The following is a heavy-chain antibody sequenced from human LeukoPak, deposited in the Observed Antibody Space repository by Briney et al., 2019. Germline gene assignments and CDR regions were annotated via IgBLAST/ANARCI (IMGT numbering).Heavy chain of an antibody. Sequence: GGSLRLSCAASGFTFSSYWMSWVRQAPGKGLEGVANIKQDGSEKYYVDSVKGRFTISRDNAKNSLYLQMNRLRAEDTAVYYCARDGDGYSYGYGMDVWGQGTTVTVSS. J-gene: IGHJ6*02. CDR3: ARDGDGYSYGYGMDV. CDR2: IKQDGSEK. V-gene: IGHV3-7*05. CDR1: GFTFSSYW. D-gene: IGHD5-18*01.